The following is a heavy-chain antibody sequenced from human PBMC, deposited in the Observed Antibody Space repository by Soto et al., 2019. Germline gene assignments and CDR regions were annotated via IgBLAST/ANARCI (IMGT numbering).Heavy chain of an antibody. J-gene: IGHJ4*02. CDR1: GYTFTSYG. Sequence: ASVKVSCKASGYTFTSYGITWVRQAPGQGLEWMGWISIYNGHTEYAQKLQGRVTMTTDISTTKAYMELRSLKFDDTDLYYCARRGSGLVDFWGQGTSVTVSS. V-gene: IGHV1-18*04. CDR3: ARRGSGLVDF. CDR2: ISIYNGHT. D-gene: IGHD6-19*01.